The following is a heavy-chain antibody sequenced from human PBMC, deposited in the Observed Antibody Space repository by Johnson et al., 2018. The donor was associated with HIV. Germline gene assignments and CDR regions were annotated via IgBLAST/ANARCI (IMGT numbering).Heavy chain of an antibody. D-gene: IGHD3-16*02. V-gene: IGHV3-30*02. Sequence: QVQLVESGGGVVQPGGSLRLSCAASGFTFSSYGMHWVRQAPGKGLEWVAFIRDDGSKKYYADSVKGRLTISRDNSKNTLYLKMNSLKIEDTGVYYCTTLRPLTFGGVIVMLDVFDIWGQGALVTVSS. J-gene: IGHJ3*02. CDR1: GFTFSSYG. CDR3: TTLRPLTFGGVIVMLDVFDI. CDR2: IRDDGSKK.